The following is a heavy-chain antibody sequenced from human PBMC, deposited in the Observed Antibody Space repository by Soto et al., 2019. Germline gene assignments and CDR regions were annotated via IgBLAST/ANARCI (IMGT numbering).Heavy chain of an antibody. V-gene: IGHV3-23*01. CDR1: GFTFSSYA. CDR3: AREPNYYFDY. CDR2: IRGSGGNT. J-gene: IGHJ4*02. Sequence: PGGSLRLSCAASGFTFSSYAMSWVRQAPGKGLEWVSSIRGSGGNTYYADSVKGRFTISRDNSKNTLYLQMNSLRAEDTAVYYCAREPNYYFDYWGQGALVTVSS.